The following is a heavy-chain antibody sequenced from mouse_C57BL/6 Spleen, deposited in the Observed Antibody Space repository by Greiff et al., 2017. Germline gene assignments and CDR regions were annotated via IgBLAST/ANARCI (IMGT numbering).Heavy chain of an antibody. CDR3: ASTIYYDYDGNWYFDV. J-gene: IGHJ1*03. Sequence: EVQGVESGGGLVKPGGSLKLSCAASGFTFSDYGMHWVRQAPEKGLEWVAYISSGSSTIYYADTVKGRFTISRDNAKNTLFLQMTSLRSEDTAMYYCASTIYYDYDGNWYFDVWGTGTTVTVSS. V-gene: IGHV5-17*01. CDR1: GFTFSDYG. D-gene: IGHD2-4*01. CDR2: ISSGSSTI.